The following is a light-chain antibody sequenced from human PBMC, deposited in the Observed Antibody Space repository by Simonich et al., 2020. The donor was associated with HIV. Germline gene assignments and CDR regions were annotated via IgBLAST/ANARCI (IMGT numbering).Light chain of an antibody. V-gene: IGLV2-8*01. Sequence: QSALTQPPSASGSPGQSVTISCTVTSSAVGGYDYVSWYQHHPGKAPKLMIYEVSQLPSGVPDRSSGSTSGNTASLTVSGLQAEDEADYYCSSYAGSNNYVFGTGTKVTVL. J-gene: IGLJ1*01. CDR1: SSAVGGYDY. CDR2: EVS. CDR3: SSYAGSNNYV.